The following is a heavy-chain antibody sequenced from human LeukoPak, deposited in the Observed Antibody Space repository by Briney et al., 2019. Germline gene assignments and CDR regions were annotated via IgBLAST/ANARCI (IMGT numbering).Heavy chain of an antibody. V-gene: IGHV4-30-2*01. D-gene: IGHD1-26*01. CDR3: ARDSDIVGATNGAFDY. Sequence: SETLSLTCTVSGGSISSGGYYWSWIRQPPGKGLEWIGYIYHSGSTYYNPSLKSRVTISVDRSKNQFSLKLSSVTAADTAVYYCARDSDIVGATNGAFDYWGQGTLVTVSS. CDR2: IYHSGST. J-gene: IGHJ4*02. CDR1: GGSISSGGYY.